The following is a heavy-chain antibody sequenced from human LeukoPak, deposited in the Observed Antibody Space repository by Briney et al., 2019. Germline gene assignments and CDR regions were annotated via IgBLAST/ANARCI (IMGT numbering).Heavy chain of an antibody. CDR3: ATILDDY. D-gene: IGHD2-21*01. CDR1: GGSISSSSYY. J-gene: IGHJ4*02. Sequence: PSETLSLTCAVSGGSISSSSYYWGWIRQPPGKGLEWIGSIYYSGSTYYNPPLKSRVTISVDTSKNQFSLKLSSVTAADTAVYYCATILDDYWGQGTLVTVSS. V-gene: IGHV4-39*01. CDR2: IYYSGST.